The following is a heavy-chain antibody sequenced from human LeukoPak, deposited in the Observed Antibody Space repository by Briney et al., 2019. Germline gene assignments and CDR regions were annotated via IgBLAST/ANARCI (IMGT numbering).Heavy chain of an antibody. J-gene: IGHJ4*02. V-gene: IGHV1-8*02. D-gene: IGHD3-10*01. CDR1: GGTFSSYA. Sequence: ASVKVSCKASGGTFSSYAISWVRQAPGQGLEWMGWMNPNSGNTGYAQKFQGRVTMTRNTSISTAYMELSSLRSEDTAVYYCAVGELFRLVDYWGQGTLVTVSS. CDR2: MNPNSGNT. CDR3: AVGELFRLVDY.